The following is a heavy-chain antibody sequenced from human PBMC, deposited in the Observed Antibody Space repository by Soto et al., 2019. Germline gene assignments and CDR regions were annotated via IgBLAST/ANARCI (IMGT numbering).Heavy chain of an antibody. CDR2: IRGDGGYT. D-gene: IGHD3-16*01. J-gene: IGHJ6*02. CDR3: ARQGGRRTYYYYYGMDV. V-gene: IGHV3-74*01. Sequence: EVQLVESGGGLVHPGGSLRLSCAASGFTFSSYWMHWVRQAPGKGLVHVSRIRGDGGYTDHAESVKGRFTISRDNAKNTLYLQMNSLRAEDTAVYYCARQGGRRTYYYYYGMDVWGQGTTVTVSS. CDR1: GFTFSSYW.